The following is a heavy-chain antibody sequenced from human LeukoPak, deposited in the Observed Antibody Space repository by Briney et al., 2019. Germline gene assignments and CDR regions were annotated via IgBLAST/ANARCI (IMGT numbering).Heavy chain of an antibody. CDR2: MNPNSGNT. CDR1: GYTFTSYD. D-gene: IGHD6-13*01. CDR3: ARGLAAAGTHWFDP. Sequence: ASVKVSCKASGYTFTSYDINWVRQATGQGLEWMGWMNPNSGNTGYAQKFQGRVTMTRNTSISTAYMELSSLRSEDTAVYYCARGLAAAGTHWFDPWGQGTLVTVSS. V-gene: IGHV1-8*01. J-gene: IGHJ5*02.